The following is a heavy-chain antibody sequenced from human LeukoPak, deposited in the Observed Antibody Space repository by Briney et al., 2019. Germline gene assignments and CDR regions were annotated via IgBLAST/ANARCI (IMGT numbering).Heavy chain of an antibody. J-gene: IGHJ4*02. CDR3: AREIAVAEGY. CDR1: GFTFSSYA. V-gene: IGHV3-30*04. CDR2: ISYDGSYK. Sequence: GGSLRLSCAASGFTFSSYAMHWVRQAPGKGLEWVAVISYDGSYKYYADSVKGRFTISRDNSKNTLYLQMNSLTTEDTAVYYCAREIAVAEGYWGQGTLVTVSS. D-gene: IGHD6-19*01.